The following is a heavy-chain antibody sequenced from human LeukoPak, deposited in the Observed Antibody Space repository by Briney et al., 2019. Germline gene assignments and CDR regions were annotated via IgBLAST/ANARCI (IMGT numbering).Heavy chain of an antibody. CDR3: ARDVRSLEWLFDGSFDY. Sequence: GGSLRLSCAASGFTFSSYSMNWVRQAPGKGLEWVSYISSSSSTIYYADSVKGRFTISRDNAKNSLYLQMNSLRDEDTAVYYCARDVRSLEWLFDGSFDYWGQGTLVTVSS. D-gene: IGHD3-3*01. J-gene: IGHJ4*02. CDR1: GFTFSSYS. CDR2: ISSSSSTI. V-gene: IGHV3-48*02.